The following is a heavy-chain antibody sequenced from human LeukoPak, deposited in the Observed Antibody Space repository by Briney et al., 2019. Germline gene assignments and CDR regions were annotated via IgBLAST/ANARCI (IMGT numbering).Heavy chain of an antibody. J-gene: IGHJ4*03. V-gene: IGHV1-2*02. CDR3: ARDPERKEGGDY. Sequence: ASVKVSCKASGYTFTGYYMHWVRQAPGQGLEWMGWINPNSGGTNYAQKFQGRVTMTRDTSISTAYMDLRRLRSDDTAVYYCARDPERKEGGDYWGQGTTVTVSS. D-gene: IGHD1-14*01. CDR1: GYTFTGYY. CDR2: INPNSGGT.